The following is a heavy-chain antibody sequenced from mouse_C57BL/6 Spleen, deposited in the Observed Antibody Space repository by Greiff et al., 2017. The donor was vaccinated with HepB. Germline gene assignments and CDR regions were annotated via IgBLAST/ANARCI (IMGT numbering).Heavy chain of an antibody. CDR2: IYPGSGST. CDR1: GYTFTSYW. J-gene: IGHJ2*01. D-gene: IGHD1-1*01. CDR3: AREFITTVVFDY. Sequence: QVQLQQSGAGLVKPGASVKMSCKASGYTFTSYWITWVKQRPGQGLEWIGDIYPGSGSTNYNEKFKSKATLTVDTSSSTAYMQLSSLTSEDSAVYYCAREFITTVVFDYWGQGTTLTVSS. V-gene: IGHV1-55*01.